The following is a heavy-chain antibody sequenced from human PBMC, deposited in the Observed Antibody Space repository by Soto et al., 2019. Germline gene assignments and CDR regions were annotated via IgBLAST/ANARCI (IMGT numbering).Heavy chain of an antibody. J-gene: IGHJ3*02. CDR2: IYYSGST. CDR1: GGSISSYY. CDR3: ERVEYGSGGSCSGQAFNI. Sequence: SETLSLTCTVSGGSISSYYWSWIRQPPGKGLEWIGYIYYSGSTNYNPSLKSRVTISVDTSKNQFSLKLSSVTAADTAVYYCERVEYGSGGSCSGQAFNIWGQGTMVTVAS. V-gene: IGHV4-59*01. D-gene: IGHD2-15*01.